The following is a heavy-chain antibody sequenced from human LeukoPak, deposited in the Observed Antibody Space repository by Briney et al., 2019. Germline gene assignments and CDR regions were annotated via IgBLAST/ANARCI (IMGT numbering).Heavy chain of an antibody. V-gene: IGHV4-39*01. D-gene: IGHD2-2*01. CDR3: ARVVLTGFIVVVPAASPGYWFDP. J-gene: IGHJ5*02. CDR2: IYYSGST. Sequence: SETLSLTCAVYGGSFSGYYWGWIRQPPGKGLEWIGSIYYSGSTYYNPSLKSRVTISVDTSKNQFSLKLSSVTAADTAVYYCARVVLTGFIVVVPAASPGYWFDPWGQGTLVTVSS. CDR1: GGSFSGYY.